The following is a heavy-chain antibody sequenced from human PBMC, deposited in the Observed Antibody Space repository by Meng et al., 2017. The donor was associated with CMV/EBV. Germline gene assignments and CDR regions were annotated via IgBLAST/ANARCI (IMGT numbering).Heavy chain of an antibody. J-gene: IGHJ5*02. V-gene: IGHV3-23*03. CDR3: AKDLSFGYSSGVFDP. CDR2: IDTGATRT. Sequence: GESLKISCAASGFTFSSYSMNWVRQAPGKGLEWVSVIDTGATRTYYADSVKGRFIVTREDFKNTLFLQMNSLRAEDTAVYYCAKDLSFGYSSGVFDPWGQGTLVTVSS. D-gene: IGHD5-18*01. CDR1: GFTFSSYS.